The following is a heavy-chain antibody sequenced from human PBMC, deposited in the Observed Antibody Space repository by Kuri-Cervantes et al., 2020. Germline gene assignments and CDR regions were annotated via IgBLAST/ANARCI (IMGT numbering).Heavy chain of an antibody. Sequence: SETLSLTCTVSGGSISSYYWSWIRQPPGKGLEYIGDIYYRGSSNYNPSLKSRITISVDTPKNQFSLKLSSVTAADTAVYFCARGLAYLDTSAFDSWGQGTLVTVSS. CDR2: IYYRGSS. CDR3: ARGLAYLDTSAFDS. D-gene: IGHD3-9*01. CDR1: GGSISSYY. V-gene: IGHV4-59*01. J-gene: IGHJ4*02.